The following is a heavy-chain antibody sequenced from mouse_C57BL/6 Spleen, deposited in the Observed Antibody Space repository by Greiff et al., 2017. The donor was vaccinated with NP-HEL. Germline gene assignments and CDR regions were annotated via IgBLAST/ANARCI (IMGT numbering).Heavy chain of an antibody. J-gene: IGHJ2*01. CDR2: IYPGDGDT. Sequence: LQQSGAELVKPGASVKISCKASGYAFSSYWMNWVKQRPGKGLEWIGQIYPGDGDTNYNGKFKGKATLTADKSSSTAYMQLSSLTSEDSAVYFCARERLRRSYFDYWGQGTTLTVSS. D-gene: IGHD2-4*01. V-gene: IGHV1-80*01. CDR3: ARERLRRSYFDY. CDR1: GYAFSSYW.